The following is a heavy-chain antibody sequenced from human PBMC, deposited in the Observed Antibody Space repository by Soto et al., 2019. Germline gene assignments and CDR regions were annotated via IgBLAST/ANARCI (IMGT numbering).Heavy chain of an antibody. CDR3: ASPSRTIPIFGVVTLYCDY. CDR1: GFTFSTYS. CDR2: ITSSSSYI. V-gene: IGHV3-21*01. J-gene: IGHJ4*02. D-gene: IGHD3-3*01. Sequence: GGSLRLSCAASGFTFSTYSMNWVRQAPGKGLEWVSSITSSSSYIYYADSVKGRFTISRDNAKNSLYLQMNSLRAEDTAVYYCASPSRTIPIFGVVTLYCDYHDKRTLGT.